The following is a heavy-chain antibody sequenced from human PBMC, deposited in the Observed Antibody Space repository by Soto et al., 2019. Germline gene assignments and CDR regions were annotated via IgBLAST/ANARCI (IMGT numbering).Heavy chain of an antibody. CDR1: GFTFSSYW. CDR2: IKQDGSEK. J-gene: IGHJ5*02. D-gene: IGHD2-2*01. CDR3: ASTLSSEPAAIASLSWFDP. Sequence: GGSLRLSCAASGFTFSSYWMSWVRQAPGKGLEWVANIKQDGSEKYYVDSVKGRFTISRDNAKNSLYLQMNSLRAEDTAVYYCASTLSSEPAAIASLSWFDPWGQGTLVTVSS. V-gene: IGHV3-7*01.